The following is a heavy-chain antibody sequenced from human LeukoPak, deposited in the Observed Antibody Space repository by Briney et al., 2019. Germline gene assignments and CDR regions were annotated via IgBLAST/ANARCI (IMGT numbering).Heavy chain of an antibody. CDR2: ISAYNRKT. CDR1: GYIFTTTY. D-gene: IGHD3-3*01. Sequence: DSVKVSCKASGYIFTTTYITWVRQAPGQGLELMGWISAYNRKTRYEQKFQGRVTMTTDTPTSTAYMELRSLRSDDTAMYYCARVVDFWGGRNWFDTWGQGTLVTVSS. CDR3: ARVVDFWGGRNWFDT. J-gene: IGHJ5*02. V-gene: IGHV1-18*01.